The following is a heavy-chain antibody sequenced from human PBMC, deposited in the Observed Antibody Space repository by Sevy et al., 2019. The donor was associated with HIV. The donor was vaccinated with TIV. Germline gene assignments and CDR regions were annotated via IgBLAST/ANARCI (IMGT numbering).Heavy chain of an antibody. CDR3: ARDTGKNY. CDR1: GASITTYY. Sequence: SETLSLTCTVSGASITTYYWSWFRQPAGKGLEWIGRMHSGGNTNYNPSLQGRVTMPLDTSKNQFSLTLDFVTAADAAVYYCARDTGKNYWGQGILVTVSS. V-gene: IGHV4-4*07. CDR2: MHSGGNT. J-gene: IGHJ4*02. D-gene: IGHD2-8*02.